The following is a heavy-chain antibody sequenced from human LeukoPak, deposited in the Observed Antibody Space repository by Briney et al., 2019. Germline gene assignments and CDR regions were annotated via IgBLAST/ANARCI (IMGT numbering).Heavy chain of an antibody. CDR3: AKDRPSGWYPQVEYYYYGMDV. Sequence: GGSLRLSCAASGFTFISSAMSGVRQAPCKGLEWVSAISGSGSSTYYADSVKGRFTISRDNSKNTLYLQMNSLRAEDTAVYYCAKDRPSGWYPQVEYYYYGMDVWGQGTTVTVSS. D-gene: IGHD6-19*01. CDR2: ISGSGSST. J-gene: IGHJ6*02. CDR1: GFTFISSA. V-gene: IGHV3-23*01.